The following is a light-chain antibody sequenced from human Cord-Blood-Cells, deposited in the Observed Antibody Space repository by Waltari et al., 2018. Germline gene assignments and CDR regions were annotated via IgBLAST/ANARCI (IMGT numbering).Light chain of an antibody. V-gene: IGKV1-39*01. CDR1: QSISSY. Sequence: DIQMTQSPSSLSASVGDRVTITCRASQSISSYLNWYQQKTGKAPKLLIYAASSLQSGVPSRFSGSGYGTDFTLTISSLQPEDVATYYCQQSYSTPWTFGQGTKVEIK. CDR3: QQSYSTPWT. CDR2: AAS. J-gene: IGKJ1*01.